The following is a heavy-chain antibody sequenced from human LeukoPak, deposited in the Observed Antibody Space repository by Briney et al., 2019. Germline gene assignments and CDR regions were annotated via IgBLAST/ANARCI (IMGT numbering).Heavy chain of an antibody. D-gene: IGHD3-22*01. V-gene: IGHV3-30-3*01. J-gene: IGHJ3*02. CDR3: ARGLGYDSSALLGGAFDI. CDR1: GFTFSSYA. CDR2: ISYDGSNK. Sequence: GGSLRLSCAASGFTFSSYAMHWVRLAPGKGLEWVAVISYDGSNKYYADSVKGRFTISRDNSKNTLYLQMNSLRAEDTAVYYWARGLGYDSSALLGGAFDIWGKGTMVTVSS.